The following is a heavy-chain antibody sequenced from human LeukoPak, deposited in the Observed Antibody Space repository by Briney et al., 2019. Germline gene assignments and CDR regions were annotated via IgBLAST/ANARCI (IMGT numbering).Heavy chain of an antibody. V-gene: IGHV4-39*01. CDR2: IYYSGST. Sequence: SETLSLTCTVSGASISSSTNYWGWIRQSPGKGLEWIGNIYYSGSTYYNPSLKSRVTISVDTSKNQFSLKLSSVTAADTAVYYCARRGRSGYNYGALDYRGQGTLVTVSS. D-gene: IGHD5-18*01. J-gene: IGHJ4*02. CDR1: GASISSSTNY. CDR3: ARRGRSGYNYGALDY.